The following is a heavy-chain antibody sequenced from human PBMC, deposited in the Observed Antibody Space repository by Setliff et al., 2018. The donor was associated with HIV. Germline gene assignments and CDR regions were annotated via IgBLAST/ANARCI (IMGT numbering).Heavy chain of an antibody. D-gene: IGHD3-22*01. CDR2: ISSDGDNE. CDR1: GFTFSSYE. J-gene: IGHJ3*02. V-gene: IGHV3-48*03. Sequence: GGSLRLSCATSGFTFSSYEMNWVRQAPGKGLEWISYISSDGDNELYADSVKGRFFISRDNAKESLYLEMNKLRVEDTAIYYCARITMMVGVIWGQGTEVTVSS. CDR3: ARITMMVGVI.